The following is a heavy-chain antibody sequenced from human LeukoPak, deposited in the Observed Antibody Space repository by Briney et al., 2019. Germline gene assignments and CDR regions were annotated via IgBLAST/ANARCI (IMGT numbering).Heavy chain of an antibody. CDR2: IHYNGGT. CDR3: ARRSPVVAAGDAFDI. Sequence: SETLSLTCTVSGASISSDTYYWSWIRQPPGKGLEWIGTIHYNGGTYDSPSLRSRVTMSVDTSKNQFSLRLSSVTAADTAVYYCARRSPVVAAGDAFDIWGQGTMVTVSS. V-gene: IGHV4-39*01. CDR1: GASISSDTYY. J-gene: IGHJ3*02. D-gene: IGHD2-15*01.